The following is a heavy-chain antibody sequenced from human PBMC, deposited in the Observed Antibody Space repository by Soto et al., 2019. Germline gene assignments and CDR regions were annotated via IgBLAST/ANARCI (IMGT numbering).Heavy chain of an antibody. D-gene: IGHD3-22*01. J-gene: IGHJ4*02. Sequence: PSETLSLTCAVYGGSVSSGSYYWSWIRQPPGKGLEWIGEMSHSGGTNHNPSLKSRVIISVDTSKKQFSLRLTSVTAADTAVYYCARGSDYTSSFDYWGQGALVTVSS. V-gene: IGHV4-61*01. CDR3: ARGSDYTSSFDY. CDR2: MSHSGGT. CDR1: GGSVSSGSYY.